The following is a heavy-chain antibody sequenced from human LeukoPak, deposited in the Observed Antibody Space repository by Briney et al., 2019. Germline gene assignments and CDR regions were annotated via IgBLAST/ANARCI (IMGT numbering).Heavy chain of an antibody. CDR1: GFTFGDYA. CDR3: TREARLIAAAGQGKYYFDY. J-gene: IGHJ4*02. D-gene: IGHD6-13*01. V-gene: IGHV3-49*04. CDR2: IRSKAYGGTT. Sequence: PGGSLRLSCTASGFTFGDYAMSWVRQAPGKGLEWVGFIRSKAYGGTTEYAASVKGRFTISRDDSKSIAYLQMNSLKTEDTAVYYCTREARLIAAAGQGKYYFDYWGQGTLVTVSS.